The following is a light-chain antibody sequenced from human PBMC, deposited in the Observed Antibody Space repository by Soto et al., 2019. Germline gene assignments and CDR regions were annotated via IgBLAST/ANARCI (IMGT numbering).Light chain of an antibody. CDR2: LEGSGSY. J-gene: IGLJ2*01. V-gene: IGLV4-60*02. CDR3: ETWDSHTRV. Sequence: QLVLTQSSSASASLGSSVKLTCTLSSGHSSYIIAWHHQQPGKAPRYLMKLEGSGSYNKGSGVPDRFSGSSSGADRYLTISNLQFEDEANYYCETWDSHTRVFGGGTKVTVL. CDR1: SGHSSYI.